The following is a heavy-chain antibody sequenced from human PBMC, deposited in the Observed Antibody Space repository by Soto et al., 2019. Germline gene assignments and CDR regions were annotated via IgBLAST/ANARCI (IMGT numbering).Heavy chain of an antibody. CDR2: TYYRSRWYN. CDR3: ARDPGRIVVVPAASYYGMDV. Sequence: QTLSHTCAISGDSVSSNSAAWNWIRQSPSRGLEWLGRTYYRSRWYNDYAVSVKSRITINPDTSKNQFSLQLNSVTPEDTAVYYCARDPGRIVVVPAASYYGMDVWAQGTTVTVSS. V-gene: IGHV6-1*01. D-gene: IGHD2-2*01. CDR1: GDSVSSNSAA. J-gene: IGHJ6*02.